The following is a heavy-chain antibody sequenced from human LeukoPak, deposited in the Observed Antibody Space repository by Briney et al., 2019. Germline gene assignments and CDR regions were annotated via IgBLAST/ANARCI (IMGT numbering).Heavy chain of an antibody. CDR1: GYTFTSYG. CDR3: ARGARTVYYDSSGYRFDY. J-gene: IGHJ4*02. Sequence: ASVKVSCKASGYTFTSYGISWVRQAPGQGLEWMGWISAYNGNTNYAQKLQGRVTMTTDTSTSTAYMELRSLRSDDTAVYYCARGARTVYYDSSGYRFDYWGQGALVTVSS. CDR2: ISAYNGNT. D-gene: IGHD3-22*01. V-gene: IGHV1-18*01.